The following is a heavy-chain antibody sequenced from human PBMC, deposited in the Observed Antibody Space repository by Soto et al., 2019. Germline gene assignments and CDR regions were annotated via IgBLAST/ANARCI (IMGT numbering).Heavy chain of an antibody. CDR2: ISAYNGNT. J-gene: IGHJ4*02. V-gene: IGHV1-18*01. Sequence: ASVKVSCKVSGYTLTELSMHCVRQAPGQGLEWMGWISAYNGNTNYAQKLQGRVTMTTDTSTSTAYMELRSLRSDDTAVYYCARDPDCSGGSCYSSYFDYWGQGTLVTVSS. CDR3: ARDPDCSGGSCYSSYFDY. CDR1: GYTLTELS. D-gene: IGHD2-15*01.